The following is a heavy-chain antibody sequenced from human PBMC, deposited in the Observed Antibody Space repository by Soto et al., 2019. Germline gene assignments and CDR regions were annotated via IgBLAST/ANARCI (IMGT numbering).Heavy chain of an antibody. J-gene: IGHJ4*02. CDR2: IIPIFGTA. Sequence: QVQLVQSGAEVKKPGSSVKVSCKASGGTFSSYAISWVRQAPGQGLEWMGGIIPIFGTANYAQKFQGRVTITVDESTSTAYMELSSLRSEDTAVYYCARGKLGRSSSRRYYFDYWGQGTLVTVSS. CDR1: GGTFSSYA. V-gene: IGHV1-69*01. CDR3: ARGKLGRSSSRRYYFDY. D-gene: IGHD6-6*01.